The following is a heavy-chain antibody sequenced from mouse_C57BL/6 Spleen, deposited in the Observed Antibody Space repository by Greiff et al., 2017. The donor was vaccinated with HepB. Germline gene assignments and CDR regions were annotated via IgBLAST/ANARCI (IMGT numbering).Heavy chain of an antibody. D-gene: IGHD1-1*01. J-gene: IGHJ3*01. CDR1: GFTFSDYG. CDR2: ISNLAYSI. CDR3: ARVTTVAPEAWFAY. V-gene: IGHV5-15*01. Sequence: EVKLVESGGGLVQPGGSLKLSCAASGFTFSDYGMAWVRQAPRKGPEWVAFISNLAYSIYYADTVTGRFTISRENAKNTLYLEMSSLRSEDTAMYYCARVTTVAPEAWFAYWGQGTLVTVSA.